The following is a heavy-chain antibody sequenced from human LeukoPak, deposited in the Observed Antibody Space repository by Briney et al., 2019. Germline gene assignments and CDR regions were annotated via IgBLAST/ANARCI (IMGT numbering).Heavy chain of an antibody. CDR1: GYRLTNNW. CDR3: ARQNYYGSGSSDNWFDP. CDR2: IYPGDSDT. Sequence: GESLKISCKISGYRLTNNWIGWVRQVPGKGLEWMGLIYPGDSDTRYSPSFQGQVTFSVDASISTAYLQLSGLRASDTAMYYCARQNYYGSGSSDNWFDPWGQGTLVTVSS. J-gene: IGHJ5*02. D-gene: IGHD3-10*01. V-gene: IGHV5-51*01.